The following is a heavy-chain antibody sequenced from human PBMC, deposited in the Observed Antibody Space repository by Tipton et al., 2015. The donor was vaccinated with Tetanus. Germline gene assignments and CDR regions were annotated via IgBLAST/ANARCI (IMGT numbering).Heavy chain of an antibody. CDR3: SREKSSSSDY. CDR2: IYYSGST. Sequence: TLSLTCTVSGGSISTGDYYWNWIRQSPGKGLEWIGYIYYSGSTSYNPSLRSRVTISIDTSKNKFFLNLNSVTAADTAVYYCSREKSSSSDYWGQGTLVTVSS. CDR1: GGSISTGDYY. J-gene: IGHJ4*02. D-gene: IGHD6-6*01. V-gene: IGHV4-30-4*01.